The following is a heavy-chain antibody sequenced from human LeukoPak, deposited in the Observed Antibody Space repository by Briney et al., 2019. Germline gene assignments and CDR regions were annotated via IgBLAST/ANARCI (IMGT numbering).Heavy chain of an antibody. D-gene: IGHD4-23*01. CDR3: ARGHGGNSYYYYYMDV. J-gene: IGHJ6*03. CDR2: IYYSGST. V-gene: IGHV4-59*01. CDR1: GGSISSYY. Sequence: SETLSLTCTVSGGSISSYYWRWIRQPPGKGLEWIGYIYYSGSTNYNPSLKSRVTISVDTSKNQFSLKLSSVTAADTAVYYCARGHGGNSYYYYYMDVWGKGTTVTVSS.